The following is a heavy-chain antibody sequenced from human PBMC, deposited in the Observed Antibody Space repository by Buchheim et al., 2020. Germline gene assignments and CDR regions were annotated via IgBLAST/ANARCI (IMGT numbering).Heavy chain of an antibody. CDR3: AKDRGKAYYYYGMDV. Sequence: QVQLVESGGGVVQPGRSLRLSCAASEFTFSSHGMHWVRQAPGKGLEWVAVISYDGSNKYYADSVKGRFTISRANSKNTLYLQMNSLRAEDTAVYYCAKDRGKAYYYYGMDVWGQGTT. D-gene: IGHD1-26*01. V-gene: IGHV3-30*18. CDR1: EFTFSSHG. J-gene: IGHJ6*02. CDR2: ISYDGSNK.